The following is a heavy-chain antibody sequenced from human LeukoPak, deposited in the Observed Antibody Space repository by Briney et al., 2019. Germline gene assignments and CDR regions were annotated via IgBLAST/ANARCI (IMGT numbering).Heavy chain of an antibody. Sequence: ASVKVSCKASGYTFTGYYMHWVQQAPGQGLEWMGWINPNSGGTNYAQKFQGRVTMTRDTSISTAYMELSRLRSDDTAVYYCARVMGRITMIVVGAFDIWGQGTMVTVSS. CDR2: INPNSGGT. CDR3: ARVMGRITMIVVGAFDI. D-gene: IGHD3-22*01. J-gene: IGHJ3*02. CDR1: GYTFTGYY. V-gene: IGHV1-2*02.